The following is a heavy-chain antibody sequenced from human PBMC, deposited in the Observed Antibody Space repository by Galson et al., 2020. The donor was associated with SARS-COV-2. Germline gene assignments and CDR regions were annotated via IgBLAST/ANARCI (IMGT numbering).Heavy chain of an antibody. CDR3: ARARSGSYREAFDM. Sequence: QLGESLKISCVVSGFTFSRYAMHWVHQAPGKGPQWVAIISYDGNTKYYADSVKGRFTISRDNSKNTLFLQMNSLRPEDTATYYCARARSGSYREAFDMWGQGTMVTVSS. CDR2: ISYDGNTK. D-gene: IGHD1-26*01. V-gene: IGHV3-30*04. CDR1: GFTFSRYA. J-gene: IGHJ3*02.